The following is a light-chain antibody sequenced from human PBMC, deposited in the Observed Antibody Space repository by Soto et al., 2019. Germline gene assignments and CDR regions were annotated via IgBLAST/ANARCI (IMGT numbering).Light chain of an antibody. CDR2: RCS. CDR3: QDYGTSAPWT. V-gene: IGKV3-20*01. CDR1: QNIRGNE. J-gene: IGKJ1*01. Sequence: VLTQSPGTLSLSPGERTTLSCRASQNIRGNELAWYQQKPGQPPRLLIYRCSSRAPGIPDRFSGRGSGTEFTLTISRLEPEDFAVYYCQDYGTSAPWTFGQGTRVEIK.